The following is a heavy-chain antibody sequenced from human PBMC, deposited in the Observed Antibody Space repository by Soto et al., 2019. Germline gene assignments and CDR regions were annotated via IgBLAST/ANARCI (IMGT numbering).Heavy chain of an antibody. J-gene: IGHJ3*02. D-gene: IGHD6-13*01. CDR1: GYTFTSYG. CDR3: ARDRSVRRWPHDAFDI. CDR2: ISAYNGNT. V-gene: IGHV1-18*01. Sequence: GASVKVSCTASGYTFTSYGISWVRQAPGQGLEWMGWISAYNGNTNYAQKLQGRVTMTTDTSTSTAYMELRSLRSDDTAVYYCARDRSVRRWPHDAFDIWGQGTMVTVSS.